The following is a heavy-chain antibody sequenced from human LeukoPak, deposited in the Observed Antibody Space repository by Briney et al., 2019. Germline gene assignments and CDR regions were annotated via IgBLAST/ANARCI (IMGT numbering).Heavy chain of an antibody. Sequence: SETLSLTCTVSGGSISSSSYYWGWIRQPPGKGLEWIGSIYYSGSTYYNPSLKSQVTISVDTSKNQFSLKLSSVTAADTAVYYCARPLDTAMVLDAFDIWGQGTMVTVSS. CDR2: IYYSGST. V-gene: IGHV4-39*01. CDR1: GGSISSSSYY. D-gene: IGHD5-18*01. J-gene: IGHJ3*02. CDR3: ARPLDTAMVLDAFDI.